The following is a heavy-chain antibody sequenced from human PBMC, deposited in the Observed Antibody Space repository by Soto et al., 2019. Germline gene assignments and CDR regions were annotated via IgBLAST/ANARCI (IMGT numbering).Heavy chain of an antibody. CDR1: GFTLSSYG. D-gene: IGHD3-10*01. V-gene: IGHV3-30*18. CDR2: ISYDGSNK. J-gene: IGHJ3*01. CDR3: AKARGVGLA. Sequence: QVQLEESGGGVVQPGRSLRLSCAASGFTLSSYGIHWVRQAPGKGLEWVAVISYDGSNKYYADSVKGRFTISRDNSKNTLYLQMNSLRAEDTAVYYCAKARGVGLAWGQGTMVTVSS.